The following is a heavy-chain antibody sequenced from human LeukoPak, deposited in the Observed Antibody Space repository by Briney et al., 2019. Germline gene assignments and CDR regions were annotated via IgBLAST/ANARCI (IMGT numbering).Heavy chain of an antibody. J-gene: IGHJ6*02. Sequence: GASVTVSCKASGYTFTGYYMHWVRQAPGQGLEWMGWINPNSGGTNYAQEFQGWVTMTRDTSISTAYMELSRLRSDDTAVYYCARDLVGGAAAGYYYYYGMDVWGQGTTVTVSS. V-gene: IGHV1-2*04. CDR1: GYTFTGYY. D-gene: IGHD6-13*01. CDR3: ARDLVGGAAAGYYYYYGMDV. CDR2: INPNSGGT.